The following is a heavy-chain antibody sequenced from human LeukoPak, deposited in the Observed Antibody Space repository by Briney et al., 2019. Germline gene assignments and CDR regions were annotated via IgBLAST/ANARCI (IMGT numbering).Heavy chain of an antibody. CDR2: ITGTGGTT. CDR1: GLTFSSYG. Sequence: GGSLRLSCAASGLTFSSYGMSWVRQASGKGLEWVSTITGTGGTTYYADSVKGRFTISRDNSMDTPYLQMNSLRAEDTAVYYCAKRGYYYDSSAYYYFDYWGQGTLVTVSS. CDR3: AKRGYYYDSSAYYYFDY. V-gene: IGHV3-23*01. J-gene: IGHJ4*02. D-gene: IGHD3-22*01.